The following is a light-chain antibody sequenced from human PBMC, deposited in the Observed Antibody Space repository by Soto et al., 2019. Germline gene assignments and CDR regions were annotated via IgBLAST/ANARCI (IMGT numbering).Light chain of an antibody. CDR3: QQYNNWYT. V-gene: IGKV3-15*01. Sequence: EVVLTQSPVTLSVSPGERATLSCRASQSVSNNLAWYQQKPGQAPRLLIYGASTRATGIPAMFSGSGSGTEFTLTISSLQSEDFAVYYCQQYNNWYTFGQGTKLEIK. J-gene: IGKJ2*01. CDR2: GAS. CDR1: QSVSNN.